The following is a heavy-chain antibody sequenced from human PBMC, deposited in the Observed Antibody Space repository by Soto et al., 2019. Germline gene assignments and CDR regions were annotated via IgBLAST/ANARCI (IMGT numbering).Heavy chain of an antibody. CDR3: ARDRGDYGDYPYYHGMDV. D-gene: IGHD4-17*01. J-gene: IGHJ6*02. Sequence: SVKVSCKASGGTFSSYAISWVRQAPGQGLEWMGGIIPIFGTANYAQKFQGRVTITADESTSTAYMELSSLRSEDTAVYYCARDRGDYGDYPYYHGMDVWGQGTTVTVSS. CDR2: IIPIFGTA. V-gene: IGHV1-69*13. CDR1: GGTFSSYA.